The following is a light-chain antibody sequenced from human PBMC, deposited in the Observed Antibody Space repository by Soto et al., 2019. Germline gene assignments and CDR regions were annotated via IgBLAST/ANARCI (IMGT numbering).Light chain of an antibody. J-gene: IGKJ1*01. CDR3: QQYGSSSWT. Sequence: EVVLTQSPGTLSLSPGERATLSCRASQRVSTTYLAWYQQKPGQAPRLLIYGTSNRATGIPDRFSGSGSGTDFTLTISRLEPEDFAVYYCQQYGSSSWTFGQGTKVDIK. V-gene: IGKV3-20*01. CDR1: QRVSTTY. CDR2: GTS.